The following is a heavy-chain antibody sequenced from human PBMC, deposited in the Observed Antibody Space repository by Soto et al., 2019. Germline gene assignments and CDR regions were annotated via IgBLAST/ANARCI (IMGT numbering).Heavy chain of an antibody. CDR3: ARHKTTMLTVVSAFDP. V-gene: IGHV4-39*02. CDR1: GDSITRSNFY. CDR2: IFYSGST. Sequence: PSEILSLTCTVSGDSITRSNFYWGWIRQPPGKGLEWLGSIFYSGSTFYNPALKSRVTFSVDTSKNHFSLKLSSVTAADTAVYYCARHKTTMLTVVSAFDPWGQGTRVTVS. D-gene: IGHD3-22*01. J-gene: IGHJ5*02.